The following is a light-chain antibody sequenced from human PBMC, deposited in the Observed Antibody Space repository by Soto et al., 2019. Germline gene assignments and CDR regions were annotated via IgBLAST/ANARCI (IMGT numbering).Light chain of an antibody. Sequence: AIRMTQSPSSFSASAGDRVTITCRASQGISSYLAWYHQKPGKAPKLLIYAASTLQSGVPSRFSGSGSGTDFTLTISGLQSEDFATYFCQQYYSYPLTFGGGTKVEIK. CDR3: QQYYSYPLT. CDR1: QGISSY. V-gene: IGKV1-8*01. J-gene: IGKJ4*01. CDR2: AAS.